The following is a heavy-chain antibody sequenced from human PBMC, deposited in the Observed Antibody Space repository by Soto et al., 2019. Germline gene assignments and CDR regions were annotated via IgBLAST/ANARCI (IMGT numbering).Heavy chain of an antibody. Sequence: ASVKVSFKASGYPFTSYGVSWVRQAPGQGLEWMGWISAYNGNTNYAQKLQGRVTMTTDTSTSTAYMELRSLRSDDTAVYYCARYIVVVPAAIARYYHYGMDVWGQGTTVTVSS. D-gene: IGHD2-2*01. CDR1: GYPFTSYG. CDR3: ARYIVVVPAAIARYYHYGMDV. V-gene: IGHV1-18*04. CDR2: ISAYNGNT. J-gene: IGHJ6*01.